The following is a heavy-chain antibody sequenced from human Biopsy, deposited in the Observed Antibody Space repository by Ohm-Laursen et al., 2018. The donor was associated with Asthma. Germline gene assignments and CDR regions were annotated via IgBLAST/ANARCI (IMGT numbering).Heavy chain of an antibody. CDR2: IFWDDDK. CDR1: GFSLTSSGVG. J-gene: IGHJ4*02. V-gene: IGHV2-5*02. CDR3: ANRGTLNGNWDDGYLDS. D-gene: IGHD1-20*01. Sequence: PTQTLTLTCPFSGFSLTSSGVGAGWIRQPPGKGLEWPSVIFWDDDKRYSPSLKSRLTISKDTSKKQVVLIMTDMDAMDTGAYYCANRGTLNGNWDDGYLDSWGQGTLVTVSS.